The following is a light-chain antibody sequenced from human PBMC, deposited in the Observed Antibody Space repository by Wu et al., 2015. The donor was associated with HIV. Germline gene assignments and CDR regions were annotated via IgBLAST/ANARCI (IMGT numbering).Light chain of an antibody. Sequence: DSVLTQSPGTLSLSPGERATLSCRASQRMSSSYIAWYQQKPGQAPRLLIYGASTRAADIPDRFSGSGSGTDFSLTISRLEPEDFAVYYCQRYGSSSYTFGQGTKLETK. V-gene: IGKV3-20*01. J-gene: IGKJ2*01. CDR3: QRYGSSSYT. CDR2: GAS. CDR1: QRMSSSY.